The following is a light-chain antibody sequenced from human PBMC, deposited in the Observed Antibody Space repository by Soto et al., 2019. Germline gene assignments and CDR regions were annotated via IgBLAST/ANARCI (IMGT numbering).Light chain of an antibody. CDR3: LQYNVYPLS. CDR2: KAS. J-gene: IGKJ4*01. V-gene: IGKV1-5*03. Sequence: DIQMTQSPSTLSASVGDRVTITCRARQNINRGLDWYQQRPGKAPNLLIHKASSLEVGVPSRLSGSASGTECTLTISSLQPDDFSVYFCLQYNVYPLSFGGGTKVEIK. CDR1: QNINRG.